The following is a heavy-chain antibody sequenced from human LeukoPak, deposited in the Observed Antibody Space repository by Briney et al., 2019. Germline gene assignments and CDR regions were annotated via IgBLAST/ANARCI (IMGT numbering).Heavy chain of an antibody. D-gene: IGHD3-10*01. J-gene: IGHJ4*02. Sequence: GGSLRLSCAASGCTISIAWMSWVRQAPGKGLEWVGRIKSRTDGGTTDYAAPVKGRFTIAREDSKNTLYLQMNSLKTEDTAVYSSTTAPVYFLWFGGSQKDYWGQGTLVTVSS. CDR2: IKSRTDGGTT. V-gene: IGHV3-15*01. CDR1: GCTISIAW. CDR3: TTAPVYFLWFGGSQKDY.